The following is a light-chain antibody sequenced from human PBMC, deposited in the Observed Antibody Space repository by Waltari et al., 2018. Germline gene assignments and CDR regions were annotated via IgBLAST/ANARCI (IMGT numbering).Light chain of an antibody. CDR2: NTN. Sequence: QTLVTQETSLSVSPGAPVTITCALNSASASTSHYPSWYQQTPVQAPRTLMYNTNSRASVVPDRFSGSIGGNRSALTITGAQAEDESFYYCVLYLGGGISVFGGGTRLTVL. V-gene: IGLV8-61*01. J-gene: IGLJ3*02. CDR3: VLYLGGGISV. CDR1: SASASTSHY.